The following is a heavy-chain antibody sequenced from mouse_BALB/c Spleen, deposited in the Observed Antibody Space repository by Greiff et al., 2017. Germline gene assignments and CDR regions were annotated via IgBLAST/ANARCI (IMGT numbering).Heavy chain of an antibody. J-gene: IGHJ3*01. CDR1: GFTFSSYY. V-gene: IGHV5-6-2*01. CDR2: INSNGGST. D-gene: IGHD1-2*01. CDR3: ARRDYGYGFAY. Sequence: EVKLMESGGGLVKLGGSLKLSCAASGFTFSSYYMSWVRQTPEKRLELVAAINSNGGSTYYPDTVKGRFTISRDNAKNTLYLQMSSLKSEDTALYYCARRDYGYGFAYWGQGTLVTVSA.